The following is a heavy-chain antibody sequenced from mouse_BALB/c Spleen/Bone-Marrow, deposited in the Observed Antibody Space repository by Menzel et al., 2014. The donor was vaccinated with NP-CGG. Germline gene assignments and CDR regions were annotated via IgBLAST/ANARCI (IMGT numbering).Heavy chain of an antibody. CDR2: ITASGTT. D-gene: IGHD1-3*01. CDR3: VRVDSGXXXAAMDL. J-gene: IGHJ4*01. Sequence: ESGGRLVTPGTPLTLTCTVSGFSPSRYWMSWVRQAPGEGLEYIGFITASGTTYYANWAKGRFTISKTSTTMDLXMTSLTTEDTATYFCVRVDSGXXXAAMDLWXQGTLVTVSS. V-gene: IGHV5-6-5*01. CDR1: GFSPSRYW.